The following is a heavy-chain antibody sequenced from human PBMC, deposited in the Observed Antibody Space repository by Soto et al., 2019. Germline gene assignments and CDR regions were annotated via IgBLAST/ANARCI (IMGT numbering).Heavy chain of an antibody. J-gene: IGHJ6*02. CDR3: ARFSRGHMYHSGMDV. CDR1: GYSFTSYC. D-gene: IGHD3-10*01. CDR2: IYVGDSDT. V-gene: IGHV5-51*01. Sequence: GESLKISCKGSGYSFTSYCIAWVRQMRGKGLEWMGIIYVGDSDTRYSPSLQGQVTISADKSISTAYLQWSSLKASDTAMYYCARFSRGHMYHSGMDVWGQGTTVTVSS.